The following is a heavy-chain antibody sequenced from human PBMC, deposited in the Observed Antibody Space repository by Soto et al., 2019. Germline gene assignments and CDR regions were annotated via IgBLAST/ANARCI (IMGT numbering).Heavy chain of an antibody. CDR3: ARGVLH. CDR2: ISYSGST. V-gene: IGHV4-31*01. CDR1: GGSISSGGYY. Sequence: QVQLQESGPGLVQPSQTLSLTCTVSGGSISSGGYYWSWIRQHPGTGLEWIGHISYSGSTYYNTXLXSXXTLSVDTSRMQFSLIVNSVTAADTAVYYCARGVLHWGQGTLVTVSS. J-gene: IGHJ4*01.